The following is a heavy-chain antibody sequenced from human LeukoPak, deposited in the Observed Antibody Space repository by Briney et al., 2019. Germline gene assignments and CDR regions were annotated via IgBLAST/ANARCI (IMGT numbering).Heavy chain of an antibody. D-gene: IGHD2-21*02. CDR2: INPNSGGT. Sequence: ASVKVSCKASGYTFTGYYMHWVRQAPGQGLEWMGWINPNSGGTNYALKFQGKVTMTRDTSISTVYMELSRLRSDDTAVYYCARNYGDYNYYYYMDVWGKGTTVTISS. CDR1: GYTFTGYY. V-gene: IGHV1-2*02. J-gene: IGHJ6*03. CDR3: ARNYGDYNYYYYMDV.